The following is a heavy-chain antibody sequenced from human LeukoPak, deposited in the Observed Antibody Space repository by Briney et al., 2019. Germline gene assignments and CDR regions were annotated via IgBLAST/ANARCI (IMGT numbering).Heavy chain of an antibody. D-gene: IGHD3-9*01. CDR1: GVSINDYY. CDR2: ISHSEGT. CDR3: ARIRCGHSGSVCYNH. Sequence: SETLSLTCGVFGVSINDYYWSWIRQSPGKGLEWIGEISHSEGTSYHPSFEGRVTMAVGTSEHQLSLKLIIVTAADTAFYYCARIRCGHSGSVCYNHWGLGTLVTVSS. J-gene: IGHJ1*01. V-gene: IGHV4-34*01.